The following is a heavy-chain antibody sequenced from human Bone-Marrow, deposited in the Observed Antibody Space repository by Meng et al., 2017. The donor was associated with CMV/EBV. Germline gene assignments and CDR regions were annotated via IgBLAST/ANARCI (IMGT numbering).Heavy chain of an antibody. Sequence: ASVKVSCKASGYTFTSYYMYWVRQAPGQGLEWMGIINPSGGSTSYAQKFQGRVTMTRDTSTSTVYMELSSLRSEDTAVYYCARDPGSSQWELLIPFDYWGQGTLVTVSS. CDR2: INPSGGST. CDR1: GYTFTSYY. J-gene: IGHJ4*02. CDR3: ARDPGSSQWELLIPFDY. D-gene: IGHD1-26*01. V-gene: IGHV1-46*01.